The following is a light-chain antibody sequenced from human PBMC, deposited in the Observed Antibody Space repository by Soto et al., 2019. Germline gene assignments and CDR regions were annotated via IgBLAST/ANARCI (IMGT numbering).Light chain of an antibody. CDR1: QSLLHSNGYNF. Sequence: DIVMTQSPLSLPVTPGEPASISCRSSQSLLHSNGYNFLDWYLQKPGQSPQLLIHLGSNRASGVPDRFSGSGSGTDFTLRISRVEAEYVGVYYCMQALQTPPYTFGQWTKVEIK. J-gene: IGKJ2*01. CDR3: MQALQTPPYT. CDR2: LGS. V-gene: IGKV2-28*01.